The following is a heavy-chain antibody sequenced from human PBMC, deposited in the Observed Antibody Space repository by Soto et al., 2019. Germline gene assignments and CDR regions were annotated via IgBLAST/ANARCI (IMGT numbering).Heavy chain of an antibody. CDR3: AYRRGGSSSGGNFDY. D-gene: IGHD2-15*01. CDR1: GFSFSTTGAG. Sequence: QIALKASGPTLVKPSQTLTLTCTFSGFSFSTTGAGVGWIRQPPGKALEWLALIFWNDAKRYSPSLRSRLTIIKDTSKNQEVLTMTNVDPVDTATYYCAYRRGGSSSGGNFDYWGQGTPVTVYS. J-gene: IGHJ4*02. V-gene: IGHV2-5*01. CDR2: IFWNDAK.